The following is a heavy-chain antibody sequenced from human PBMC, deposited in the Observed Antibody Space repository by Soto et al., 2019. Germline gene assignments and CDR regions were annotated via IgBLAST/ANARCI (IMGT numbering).Heavy chain of an antibody. CDR2: SFYSGST. D-gene: IGHD1-1*01. CDR3: ARHYPIGNNRNYFDY. V-gene: IGHV4-59*08. J-gene: IGHJ4*02. CDR1: NGSIGTYY. Sequence: SETLSVTCTVSNGSIGTYYWGWIRQPPGKGLEWIGYSFYSGSTNYNPSLESRVTISVDTSKNQFSLKVNSVTAADTAVYYCARHYPIGNNRNYFDYWGQGTLVTVSS.